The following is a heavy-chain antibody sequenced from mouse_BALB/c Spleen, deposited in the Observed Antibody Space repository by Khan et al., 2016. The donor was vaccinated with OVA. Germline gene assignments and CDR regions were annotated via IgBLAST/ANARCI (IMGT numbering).Heavy chain of an antibody. Sequence: EVELVESGGDLVKPGGSLKLSCAASGFTFSTYGMSWVRQTPDKRLEWVATINSGGHYTFYIDSVKGRFTISRDNAKNTLYLQMSSLKSEDTAIYYSARLAYYYNSEGFAYWGQGTLVTVSA. J-gene: IGHJ3*01. CDR2: INSGGHYT. CDR3: ARLAYYYNSEGFAY. D-gene: IGHD1-1*02. CDR1: GFTFSTYG. V-gene: IGHV5-6*01.